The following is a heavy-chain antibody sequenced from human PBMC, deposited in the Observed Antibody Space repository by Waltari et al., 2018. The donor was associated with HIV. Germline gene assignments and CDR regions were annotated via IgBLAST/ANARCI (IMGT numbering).Heavy chain of an antibody. CDR2: ISYDGSNK. CDR1: GFTFSSYA. D-gene: IGHD2-2*01. J-gene: IGHJ3*02. V-gene: IGHV3-30*01. Sequence: QVQLVESGGGVVKPGRSLRLSCAASGFTFSSYAMHWVRQAPGKGLEWVAVISYDGSNKYYADSVKGRFTISRDNSKNTLYLQMNSLRAEDTAVYYCARDVVPAPWRAFDIWGQGTMVTVSS. CDR3: ARDVVPAPWRAFDI.